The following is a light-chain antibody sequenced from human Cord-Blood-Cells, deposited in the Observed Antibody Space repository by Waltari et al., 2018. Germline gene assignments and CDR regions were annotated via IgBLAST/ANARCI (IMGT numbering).Light chain of an antibody. CDR3: CSYAGSSTV. V-gene: IGLV2-23*01. CDR1: RSDVGSYHL. J-gene: IGLJ3*02. Sequence: QSALTQPASVSGSPGQSITISCTGTRSDVGSYHLVSWYQQHPGKAPKLMIYEGSKRASGVSSRFSGSKYGNTASLTISGLQAEDEADYYCCSYAGSSTVFGGGTKLTVL. CDR2: EGS.